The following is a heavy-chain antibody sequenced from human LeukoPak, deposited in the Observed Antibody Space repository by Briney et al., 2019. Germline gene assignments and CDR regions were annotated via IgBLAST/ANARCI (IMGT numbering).Heavy chain of an antibody. CDR1: GYTFTGYH. Sequence: ASVKVSCKASGYTFTGYHMHWVRQAPGQGLEWMAWINPNSGATDYAQKFQGRVTMTRDTSTNTVYMALGRLRSDDTAVYYCARLTGNYFDYWGQGTLVTVSS. CDR3: ARLTGNYFDY. J-gene: IGHJ4*02. D-gene: IGHD1-14*01. CDR2: INPNSGAT. V-gene: IGHV1-2*02.